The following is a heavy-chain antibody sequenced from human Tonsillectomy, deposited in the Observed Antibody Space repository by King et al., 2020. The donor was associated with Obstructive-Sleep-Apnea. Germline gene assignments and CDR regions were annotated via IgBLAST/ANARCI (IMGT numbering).Heavy chain of an antibody. CDR1: GFSFSDYY. V-gene: IGHV3-72*01. CDR2: IRKKTKNYTT. D-gene: IGHD3-22*01. J-gene: IGHJ3*01. CDR3: VRVNYYDSIGDSIDAFDF. Sequence: VQLVESGGGLVQPGGSLRLSCVASGFSFSDYYIDWVRQAPGKGLEWVGRIRKKTKNYTTAYAASVKGRFTISRDDPKNSVYLQMLSLETEDTAVYYCVRVNYYDSIGDSIDAFDFWSQGTMVTVSS.